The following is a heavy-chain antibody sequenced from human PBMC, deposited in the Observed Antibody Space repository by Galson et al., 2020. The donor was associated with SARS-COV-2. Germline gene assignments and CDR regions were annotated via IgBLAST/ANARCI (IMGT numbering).Heavy chain of an antibody. J-gene: IGHJ4*02. D-gene: IGHD2-15*01. V-gene: IGHV1-18*01. CDR2: ISPYNSNT. CDR1: GYTFTTFY. Sequence: ASVKVSCKASGYTFTTFYINWVRQAPGQGLEWMGKISPYNSNTNYTQKLQGRVTMTTDTSTSTAYMELRSLTSDDTAVYYCARSLSLGDCSGGSCCVYGGQGTLVTVSS. CDR3: ARSLSLGDCSGGSCCVY.